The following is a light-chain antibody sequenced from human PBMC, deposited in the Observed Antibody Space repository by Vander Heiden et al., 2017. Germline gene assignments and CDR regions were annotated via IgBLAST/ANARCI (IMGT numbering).Light chain of an antibody. CDR1: QSISSW. CDR3: QQYNSSPYT. Sequence: DIQMTQSPSTLSASVGDRVTITCRASQSISSWLAWYQQKPGKAPEVLIYKASTLKSGVPSRFSGSGSGTEFTLTISSLQPDDFTTYYCQQYNSSPYTFGQGTKLEIK. V-gene: IGKV1-5*03. CDR2: KAS. J-gene: IGKJ2*01.